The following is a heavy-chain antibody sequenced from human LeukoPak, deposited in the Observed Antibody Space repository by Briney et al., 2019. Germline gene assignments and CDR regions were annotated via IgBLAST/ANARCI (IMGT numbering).Heavy chain of an antibody. J-gene: IGHJ6*02. V-gene: IGHV1-46*01. CDR3: ARDLGGFGPADYYYGMDV. Sequence: ASVKVSCKASGYTFTSYYMHWVRQAPGQGLEWMGIINPSGGSTSYAQKFQGRVTMTRDTSTSTVYMELSSLRSEDTAVYYCARDLGGFGPADYYYGMDVWGQGTTVTVSS. CDR1: GYTFTSYY. CDR2: INPSGGST. D-gene: IGHD3-3*01.